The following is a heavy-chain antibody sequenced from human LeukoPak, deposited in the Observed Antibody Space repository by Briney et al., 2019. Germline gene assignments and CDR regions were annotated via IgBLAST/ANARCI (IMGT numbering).Heavy chain of an antibody. CDR1: GFTFSGSA. CDR3: ARGIVVVPAATPGYYFDY. J-gene: IGHJ4*02. Sequence: PGGSLKLSCAASGFTFSGSAMHWVRQASGKGLEWVGRIRSKANSYATAYAASVKGRFTISRDDSKNTAYLQMNSLKTEDTAVYYCARGIVVVPAATPGYYFDYWGQGTLVTVSS. CDR2: IRSKANSYAT. D-gene: IGHD2-2*01. V-gene: IGHV3-73*01.